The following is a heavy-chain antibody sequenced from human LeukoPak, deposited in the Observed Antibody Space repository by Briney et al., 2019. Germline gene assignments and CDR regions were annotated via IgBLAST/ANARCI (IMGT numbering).Heavy chain of an antibody. V-gene: IGHV3-23*01. CDR2: ISGSGGST. CDR1: GFTFSSYA. Sequence: GGSLRLFCAASGFTFSSYAMSWVRQAPGKGLEWVSAISGSGGSTYYADSVKGRFTISRDNSKNTLYLQMNSLRAEDTAVYYCARGGGYSYGFDWFDPWGQGTLVTVSS. D-gene: IGHD5-18*01. CDR3: ARGGGYSYGFDWFDP. J-gene: IGHJ5*02.